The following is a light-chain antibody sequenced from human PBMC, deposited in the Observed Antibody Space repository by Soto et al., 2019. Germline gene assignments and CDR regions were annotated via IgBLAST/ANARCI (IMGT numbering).Light chain of an antibody. CDR3: QQTYRIPLT. V-gene: IGKV1-39*01. CDR1: QRITNS. CDR2: AAS. J-gene: IGKJ4*01. Sequence: DIQMTQSPSSLSASVGDSVTIPCRASQRITNSLNWYQQKPGRAPNPLIYAASSLQSWAPSRFSGIESLTDFTLTISSLQPDDFATYYCQQTYRIPLTFGGGTKV.